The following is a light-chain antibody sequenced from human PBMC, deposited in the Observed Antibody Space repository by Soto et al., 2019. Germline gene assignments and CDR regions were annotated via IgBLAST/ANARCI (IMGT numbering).Light chain of an antibody. CDR2: SDS. V-gene: IGLV1-44*01. Sequence: QPVLTQPPSASGTPGQRVTISCSGSSSNIGRNTVNWYRQFPGTAPKFLIYSDSQRPSGVPDRFSGSRSGTSASLAISGLQSEDEADYYCATWDDGLNGNVFGTGTKLTVL. CDR1: SSNIGRNT. J-gene: IGLJ1*01. CDR3: ATWDDGLNGNV.